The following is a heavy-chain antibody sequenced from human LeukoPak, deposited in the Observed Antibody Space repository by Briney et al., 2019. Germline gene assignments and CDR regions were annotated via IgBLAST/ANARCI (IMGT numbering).Heavy chain of an antibody. Sequence: SETLSLTCTVSGGSISSYYWSWIRQPPGKGLEWIGYIYTSGSTNYNPSLKSRVTISVDTSKNQFSLKLSSVTAADTAVYYWARHDRDSSGYYIQEWFDPWGQGTLVTVSS. J-gene: IGHJ5*02. D-gene: IGHD3-22*01. CDR3: ARHDRDSSGYYIQEWFDP. CDR1: GGSISSYY. V-gene: IGHV4-4*09. CDR2: IYTSGST.